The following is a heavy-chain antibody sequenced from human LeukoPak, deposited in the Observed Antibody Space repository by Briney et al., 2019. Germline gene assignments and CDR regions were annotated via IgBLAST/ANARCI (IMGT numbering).Heavy chain of an antibody. J-gene: IGHJ3*02. D-gene: IGHD3-22*01. Sequence: SVKVSCKASGGTFSSYAISWVRQAPGQGLEWMERIIPILGIANYAQKFQGRVTITADKSTSTAYMELSSLRSEDTAVYYCARDPIRITMIVVPRWAFDIWGQGTMVTVSS. CDR1: GGTFSSYA. CDR2: IIPILGIA. CDR3: ARDPIRITMIVVPRWAFDI. V-gene: IGHV1-69*04.